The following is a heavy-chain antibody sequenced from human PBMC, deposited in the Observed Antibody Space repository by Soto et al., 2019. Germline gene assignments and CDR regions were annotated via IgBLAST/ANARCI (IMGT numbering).Heavy chain of an antibody. Sequence: GESLKISCAASGFTFSSYSMNWVRQAPGKGLEWVSSISSSSSYIYYADSVKGRFTISRDNAKNSLNLQMNSLSAGDTAVYYCTGDLEGEDYSTASLHYGMDVWGQGTTVTVSS. CDR1: GFTFSSYS. D-gene: IGHD6-6*01. CDR2: ISSSSSYI. V-gene: IGHV3-21*01. J-gene: IGHJ6*02. CDR3: TGDLEGEDYSTASLHYGMDV.